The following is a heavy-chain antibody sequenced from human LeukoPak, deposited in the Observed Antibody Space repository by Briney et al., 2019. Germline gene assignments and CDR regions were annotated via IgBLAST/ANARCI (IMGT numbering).Heavy chain of an antibody. CDR2: IRYDGSNK. Sequence: GGSLRLSCAASGFTFSSYGMHWVRQAPGKGLEWVAFIRYDGSNKYYADSVKGRFTISRDNSKDTLYLQMNSLRAEDTAVYYCAKPPYGSGNYLFDYWGQGTLVTVSS. J-gene: IGHJ4*02. D-gene: IGHD3-10*01. CDR1: GFTFSSYG. CDR3: AKPPYGSGNYLFDY. V-gene: IGHV3-30*02.